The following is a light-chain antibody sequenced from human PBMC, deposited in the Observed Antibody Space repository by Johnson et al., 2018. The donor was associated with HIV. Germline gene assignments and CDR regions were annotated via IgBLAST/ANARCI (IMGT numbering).Light chain of an antibody. Sequence: QSVLTQPPSVSAAPGQKVTISCSGSSSNIGNNYVSWYQQLPGTAPKLLIYDNNKRPSGIPDRFSGSKSGTSATLGITGLQTGDEADYYCGTWDSYLTAGVFGSGTKVTVL. J-gene: IGLJ1*01. CDR3: GTWDSYLTAGV. V-gene: IGLV1-51*01. CDR2: DNN. CDR1: SSNIGNNY.